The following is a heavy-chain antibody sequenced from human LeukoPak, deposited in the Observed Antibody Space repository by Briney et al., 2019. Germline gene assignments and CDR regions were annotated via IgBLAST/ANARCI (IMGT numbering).Heavy chain of an antibody. V-gene: IGHV4-39*01. D-gene: IGHD3/OR15-3a*01. Sequence: SETLSLTCTVSGVSISSSNSYWGWIRPPPGKGLEWIGSIYYSGNTYYNASLKSQVSISIDTSKNQFSLKLTSVTAADTAVYYCTRQTGSGLFILPGGQGTLVTVSS. CDR2: IYYSGNT. CDR3: TRQTGSGLFILP. J-gene: IGHJ4*02. CDR1: GVSISSSNSY.